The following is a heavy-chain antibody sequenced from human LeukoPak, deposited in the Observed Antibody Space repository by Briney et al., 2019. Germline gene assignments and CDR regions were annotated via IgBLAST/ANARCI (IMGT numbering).Heavy chain of an antibody. CDR3: ARRLGIAARFFDY. V-gene: IGHV4-34*01. CDR1: GWSFSGYF. D-gene: IGHD6-6*01. J-gene: IGHJ4*02. CDR2: INHSGST. Sequence: SETLSLTFAVHGWSFSGYFWSWIRQPPGKGLEWIGEINHSGSTNYNPSLKSRVTISVDTSKNQFSLKLSSVTAADTAVYYCARRLGIAARFFDYWGQGTLVTVSS.